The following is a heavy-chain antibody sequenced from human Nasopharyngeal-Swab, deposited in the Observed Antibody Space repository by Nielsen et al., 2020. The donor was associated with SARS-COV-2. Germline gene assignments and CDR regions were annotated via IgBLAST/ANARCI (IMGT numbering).Heavy chain of an antibody. Sequence: WVRQAPGQGLEWMGRINPNSGGTNYAQKFQGRVTMTRDTSIRTAYMELSRLRSDDTAVYYCARLEWEPQYWGQGTLVTVSS. D-gene: IGHD1-26*01. V-gene: IGHV1-2*06. CDR3: ARLEWEPQY. CDR2: INPNSGGT. J-gene: IGHJ4*02.